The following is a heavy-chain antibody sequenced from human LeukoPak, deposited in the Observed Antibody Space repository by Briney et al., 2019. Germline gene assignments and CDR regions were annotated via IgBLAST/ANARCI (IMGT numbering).Heavy chain of an antibody. CDR2: IYYSGTT. D-gene: IGHD6-19*01. V-gene: IGHV4-39*01. Sequence: PSETLSLTCTVSGGSISSSSYHWGWIRQPPGKGLEWIGSIYYSGTTYYKPSLKSRVTISVDTSKNQFSLKLKSVTAADTAVYYCAWEEYSSAVKWGQGTLVTVSS. J-gene: IGHJ4*02. CDR3: AWEEYSSAVK. CDR1: GGSISSSSYH.